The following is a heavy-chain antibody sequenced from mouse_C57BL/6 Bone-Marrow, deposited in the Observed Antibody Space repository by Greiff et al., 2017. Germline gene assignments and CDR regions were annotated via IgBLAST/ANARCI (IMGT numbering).Heavy chain of an antibody. D-gene: IGHD2-2*01. J-gene: IGHJ3*01. Sequence: QVQLQQSGPELVKPGASVKISCKASGYAFSSSWMNWVKQRPGKGLEWIGRIYPGDGDTNYNGKFKGKATLTADKSSSTAYMQLSSLTSEDSAVYFCARLVRAWFAYWGQGTLVTVSA. CDR2: IYPGDGDT. CDR1: GYAFSSSW. V-gene: IGHV1-82*01. CDR3: ARLVRAWFAY.